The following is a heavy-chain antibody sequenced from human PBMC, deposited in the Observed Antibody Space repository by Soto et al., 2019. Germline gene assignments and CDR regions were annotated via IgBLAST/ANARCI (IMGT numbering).Heavy chain of an antibody. CDR3: ARGPPFH. Sequence: SETLSLTCTVSGGSISSNIYYWGWIRQPPGKGLEWIGNIHYSGSTYYNPSLKSRVTISVDRSKNQFSLKLSSVTAADTAVYYCARGPPFHWGQGTLVTVSS. D-gene: IGHD3-16*01. CDR1: GGSISSNIYY. V-gene: IGHV4-39*07. CDR2: IHYSGST. J-gene: IGHJ4*02.